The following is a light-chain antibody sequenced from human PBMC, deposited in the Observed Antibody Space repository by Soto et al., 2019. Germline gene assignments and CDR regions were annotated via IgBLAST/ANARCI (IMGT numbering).Light chain of an antibody. CDR2: DAS. CDR3: QQANSFPLT. Sequence: DVQMTQSPSTLSASVGDRVTITCRASQSISDWVAWYQQKPGEAPKLLIFDASSLKSGVPSRFSGSGSGTEFTLTISSLQPEDFATYYCQQANSFPLTFGGGTKVDI. V-gene: IGKV1-5*01. J-gene: IGKJ4*01. CDR1: QSISDW.